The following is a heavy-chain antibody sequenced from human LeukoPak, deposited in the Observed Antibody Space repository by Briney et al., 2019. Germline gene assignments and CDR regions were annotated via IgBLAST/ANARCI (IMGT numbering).Heavy chain of an antibody. D-gene: IGHD2-8*01. J-gene: IGHJ4*02. CDR2: ISSSSSTI. V-gene: IGHV3-48*01. CDR3: AMEKYCTPNDCLHGRFYFNY. Sequence: GGSLRLSCAASGFTFSSYSMNLVRHAPGKGLEWVSYISSSSSTIYYADSVKGRFTISRDNAKNSLYLQMNSLRAEDTAVYFCAMEKYCTPNDCLHGRFYFNYWGQGTLVIVSS. CDR1: GFTFSSYS.